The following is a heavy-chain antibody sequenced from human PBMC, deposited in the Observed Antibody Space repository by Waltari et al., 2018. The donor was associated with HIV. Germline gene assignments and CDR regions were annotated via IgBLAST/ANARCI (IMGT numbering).Heavy chain of an antibody. D-gene: IGHD3-16*02. V-gene: IGHV3-48*03. CDR3: SGDDLIVRRPFGI. J-gene: IGHJ3*02. Sequence: SGFAFYPYEMNWVRQAPGKGLEWIASISSNGGAIHYADSVRDRFTISRYNAKSSLYLQMNSLRGEDTAIYYCSGDDLIVRRPFGIWGQGTMVTV. CDR1: GFAFYPYE. CDR2: ISSNGGAI.